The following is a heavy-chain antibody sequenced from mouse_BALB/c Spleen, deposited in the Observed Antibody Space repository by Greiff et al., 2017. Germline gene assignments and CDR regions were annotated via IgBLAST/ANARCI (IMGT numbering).Heavy chain of an antibody. CDR2: IWTGGGT. CDR1: GFSLTSYD. V-gene: IGHV2-9-2*01. J-gene: IGHJ3*01. CDR3: VSVYYGDFAY. Sequence: VQLQQSGPGLVAPSQSLSITCTVSGFSLTSYDISWIRQPPGKGLEWLGVIWTGGGTNYNSAFMSRLSISKDNSKSQVFLKMNSLQTDDTAIYYCVSVYYGDFAYWGQGTLVTVSA. D-gene: IGHD2-13*01.